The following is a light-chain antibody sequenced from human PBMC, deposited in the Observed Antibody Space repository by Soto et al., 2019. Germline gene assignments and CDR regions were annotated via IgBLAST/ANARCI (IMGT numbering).Light chain of an antibody. CDR1: QSVSSN. Sequence: EIVMTQSPATLSVSPWETASLTCRASQSVSSNLAWYQQKPGQAPRLLIYDASTRATGIPARFSGSGSGTEFTLTISSLQSEDFAVYYCQQYNNWPMYTFGQGTKLEIK. CDR2: DAS. J-gene: IGKJ2*01. V-gene: IGKV3-15*01. CDR3: QQYNNWPMYT.